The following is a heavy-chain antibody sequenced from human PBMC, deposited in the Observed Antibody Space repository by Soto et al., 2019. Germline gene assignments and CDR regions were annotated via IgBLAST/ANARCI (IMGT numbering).Heavy chain of an antibody. Sequence: PGGSLRLSCAASGFSFSRHSMNWVRQAPGKGLEWVSSISPKSENIYHADSVKGRFTISRDNAKNSLYLQMNSLRAEDTALYYCARDSSSWPLWYYGMDVWGQGTTVTVSS. CDR3: ARDSSSWPLWYYGMDV. CDR1: GFSFSRHS. CDR2: ISPKSENI. D-gene: IGHD6-13*01. V-gene: IGHV3-21*04. J-gene: IGHJ6*02.